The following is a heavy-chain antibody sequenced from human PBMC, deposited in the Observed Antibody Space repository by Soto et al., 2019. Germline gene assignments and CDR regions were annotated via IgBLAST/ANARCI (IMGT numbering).Heavy chain of an antibody. CDR1: GFTFSSHW. CDR2: INEDRSEK. Sequence: EVQLVESGGGLVQPGGSLRLSCAASGFTFSSHWMTWVRQAPGKGLEWVANINEDRSEKYYMDSVKGRFTISRDNAKNSLYLQMNSRRAEDTAVFYCARGDNPEYWGQGTLVTVSS. D-gene: IGHD1-1*01. V-gene: IGHV3-7*01. J-gene: IGHJ4*02. CDR3: ARGDNPEY.